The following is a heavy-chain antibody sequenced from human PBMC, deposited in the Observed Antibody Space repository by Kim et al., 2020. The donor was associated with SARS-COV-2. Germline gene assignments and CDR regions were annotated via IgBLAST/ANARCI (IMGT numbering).Heavy chain of an antibody. V-gene: IGHV5-51*01. Sequence: GESLKISCKGSGYSFTSYWIGWVRQMPGKGLEWMGNIYPGDSDSRYSPSFQGQVTIAADKSISTAYLQWSSLKASDTAMYYCARLARGDSSSHALSPWGHGTLVTVSS. D-gene: IGHD6-13*01. CDR3: ARLARGDSSSHALSP. J-gene: IGHJ5*02. CDR1: GYSFTSYW. CDR2: IYPGDSDS.